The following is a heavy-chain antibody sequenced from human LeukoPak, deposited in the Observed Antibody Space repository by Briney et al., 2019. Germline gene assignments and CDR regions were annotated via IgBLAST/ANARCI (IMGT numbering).Heavy chain of an antibody. V-gene: IGHV3-21*06. CDR1: GFTFSSCG. D-gene: IGHD5-24*01. CDR2: ISTSSTYM. Sequence: GGSLRLSCAASGFTFSSCGMNWVRQAPGKGLEWVSSISTSSTYMSYTDSVKGRYTISRDNAKNSLYLQMNSLRAEDTAVYYCARSLGGGVEMATVRLFDYWGQGTLATVSS. CDR3: ARSLGGGVEMATVRLFDY. J-gene: IGHJ4*02.